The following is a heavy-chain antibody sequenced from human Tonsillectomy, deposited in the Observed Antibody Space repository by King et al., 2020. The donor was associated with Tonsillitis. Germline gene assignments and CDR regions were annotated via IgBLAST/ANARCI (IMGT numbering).Heavy chain of an antibody. CDR1: GYSFTNYW. CDR2: ISPGDSAT. J-gene: IGHJ4*02. CDR3: ARGYGLFDY. V-gene: IGHV5-51*03. D-gene: IGHD5-18*01. Sequence: VQLVESGAEVKKPGESLKSSCKGSGYSFTNYWVAWVRQMPGKGLEWMGIISPGDSATIYSPSFQVQVTISADKSISTAYLQWCSLKAADTAMYYCARGYGLFDYWGQGTLVTVSS.